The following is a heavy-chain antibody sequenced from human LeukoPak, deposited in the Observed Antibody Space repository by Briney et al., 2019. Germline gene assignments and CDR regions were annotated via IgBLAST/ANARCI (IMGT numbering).Heavy chain of an antibody. J-gene: IGHJ4*02. Sequence: GGSLILSCAASGFTFSSYEMNWVRQAPGKGLVGFSRVNSDGSSTTYADSVKGRFTISRDNAKNTLYLQMNSLRAEDTAVYYCARGSTQYSSGWYGLDYWGQGTLVTVSS. CDR2: VNSDGSST. CDR3: ARGSTQYSSGWYGLDY. V-gene: IGHV3-74*01. CDR1: GFTFSSYE. D-gene: IGHD6-19*01.